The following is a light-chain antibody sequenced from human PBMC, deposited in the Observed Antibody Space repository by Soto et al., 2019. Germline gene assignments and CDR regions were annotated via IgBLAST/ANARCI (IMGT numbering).Light chain of an antibody. CDR2: GAS. CDR3: QQCGGSPT. V-gene: IGKV3-20*01. Sequence: EIVLTQSPGILSLSPGERASLSCRASQKISSTVLAWYQQKPGQAPRLLIYGASSRTTGIPDRFSGSGSGTDFTLTISRLEPEDFAMYYCQQCGGSPTFGQETKVDIK. CDR1: QKISSTV. J-gene: IGKJ1*01.